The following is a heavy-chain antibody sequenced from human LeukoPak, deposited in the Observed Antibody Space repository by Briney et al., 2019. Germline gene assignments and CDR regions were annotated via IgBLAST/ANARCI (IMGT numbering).Heavy chain of an antibody. CDR1: GGSISSGGYS. V-gene: IGHV4-30-2*01. J-gene: IGHJ6*03. CDR2: INHSGDT. Sequence: PSETLSLTCAVSGGSISSGGYSWSWIRQPPGKGLEWIGYINHSGDTNYNPSLKSRVTISVNTSKSQFSLKPSSVTAADTAVFYCARGIKGDYYYMDVWGKGTTVTVSS. CDR3: ARGIKGDYYYMDV. D-gene: IGHD3-16*01.